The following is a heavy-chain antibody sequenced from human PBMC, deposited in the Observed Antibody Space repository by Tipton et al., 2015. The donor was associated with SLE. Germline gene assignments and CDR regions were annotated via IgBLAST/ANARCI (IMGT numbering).Heavy chain of an antibody. D-gene: IGHD3-3*01. Sequence: SLRLSCAASGFTVSSNYMNWVRQAPGKGLEWVSVIYSGGSTYYADSVKGRFTISRDNSKKSLFLQMKSLRSEDTAVYFCASNYDFGSAIPYWGQGTLVAVSA. V-gene: IGHV3-53*01. CDR3: ASNYDFGSAIPY. CDR2: IYSGGST. J-gene: IGHJ4*02. CDR1: GFTVSSNY.